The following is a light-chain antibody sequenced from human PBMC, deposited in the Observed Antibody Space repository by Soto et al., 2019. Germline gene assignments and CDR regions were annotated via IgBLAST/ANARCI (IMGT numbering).Light chain of an antibody. CDR2: DVS. CDR1: SSDVGGYNY. CDR3: SSHTSSSTSAL. J-gene: IGLJ2*01. V-gene: IGLV2-14*03. Sequence: QSALTQPASVSGSPGQSITISCTGTSSDVGGYNYVSWYQHHPGKAPKLMIYDVSNRPSGVSDRFSGSKSGNTASLTISGLQAEDDADYYCSSHTSSSTSALFCGGPKVTGL.